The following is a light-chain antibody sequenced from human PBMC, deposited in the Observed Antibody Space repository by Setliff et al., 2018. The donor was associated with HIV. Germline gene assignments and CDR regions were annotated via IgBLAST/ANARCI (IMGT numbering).Light chain of an antibody. CDR1: SSDVGGYYS. CDR2: DVI. V-gene: IGLV2-14*03. J-gene: IGLJ1*01. Sequence: PASVSGSPGQSITISCTGISSDVGGYYSVSWYQQHPGKAPKLMIYDVINRPSGVSNRFSGSRSGNTASLTISGLQVEDEADYYCSSYTTSSTLYVFGPGTKVTVL. CDR3: SSYTTSSTLYV.